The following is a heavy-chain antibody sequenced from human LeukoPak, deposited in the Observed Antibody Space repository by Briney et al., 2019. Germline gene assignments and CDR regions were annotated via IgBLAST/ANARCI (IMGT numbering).Heavy chain of an antibody. D-gene: IGHD6-13*01. Sequence: PGGSLRLSCAASGFTFDDYAMHWVRQAPGKGLEWVSGISRISGSIGYADCVKGRFTISRDNAKNSLYLQMNSVRAEDTALYCCAKDNEVAAAGPYYFDYWGQGTLVSVSS. J-gene: IGHJ4*02. CDR3: AKDNEVAAAGPYYFDY. CDR1: GFTFDDYA. V-gene: IGHV3-9*01. CDR2: ISRISGSI.